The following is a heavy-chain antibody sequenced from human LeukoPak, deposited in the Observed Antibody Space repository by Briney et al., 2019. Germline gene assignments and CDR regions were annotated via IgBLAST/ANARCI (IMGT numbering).Heavy chain of an antibody. CDR3: ARDSGTYHTLNS. CDR1: GGSFSGYY. CDR2: INHSGST. J-gene: IGHJ4*02. D-gene: IGHD1-26*01. Sequence: SETLSLTCAAYGGSFSGYYWSWIRQPPGKGLEWIGEINHSGSTNYNPSLKSRVTISVDTSKNQFSLKLSSVTAADTAVYYCARDSGTYHTLNSWGQGTLVTVSS. V-gene: IGHV4-34*01.